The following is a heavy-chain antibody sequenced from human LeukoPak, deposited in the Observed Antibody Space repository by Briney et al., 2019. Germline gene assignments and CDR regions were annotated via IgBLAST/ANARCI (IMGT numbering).Heavy chain of an antibody. Sequence: GGSLRLSCTASGFTFRTFAMNWVRQAPGKGLEWVAVISNDGSDKYYPDSVKGRFTVSRDKSENTLYLQMNSLGAEDTATYYCGRAFPPLRTSSAGDLWGQGILVTVSS. CDR2: ISNDGSDK. V-gene: IGHV3-30*04. CDR1: GFTFRTFA. D-gene: IGHD3-16*01. CDR3: GRAFPPLRTSSAGDL. J-gene: IGHJ4*02.